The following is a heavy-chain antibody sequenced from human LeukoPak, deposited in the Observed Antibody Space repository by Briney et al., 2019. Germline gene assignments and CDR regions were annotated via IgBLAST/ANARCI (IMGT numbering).Heavy chain of an antibody. Sequence: PSETLSLTCAVSGGSISSSNWWSWVRQPPGKGLEWIGEIYHSGSTNYNPSLKSRVTISVDKSKNQFSLKLSSVTAADTAVYYCARDSPRDNYYDSSGFDYWGQGTLVTVSS. D-gene: IGHD3-22*01. CDR3: ARDSPRDNYYDSSGFDY. J-gene: IGHJ4*02. V-gene: IGHV4-4*02. CDR2: IYHSGST. CDR1: GGSISSSNW.